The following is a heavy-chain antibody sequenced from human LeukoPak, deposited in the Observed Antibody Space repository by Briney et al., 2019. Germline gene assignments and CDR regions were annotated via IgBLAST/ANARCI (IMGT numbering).Heavy chain of an antibody. V-gene: IGHV4-4*07. D-gene: IGHD6-13*01. CDR2: IYTSGST. CDR1: GGSISSYY. J-gene: IGHJ5*02. CDR3: ARSSSWYGLNWFDP. Sequence: SETLSLTCTVSGGSISSYYWSWIRQPGGKGLEWIGRIYTSGSTNYNPSLKSRVTMSVDTSKNQFSLKLSSVTAADTAVYYCARSSSWYGLNWFDPWGQGTLVTVSS.